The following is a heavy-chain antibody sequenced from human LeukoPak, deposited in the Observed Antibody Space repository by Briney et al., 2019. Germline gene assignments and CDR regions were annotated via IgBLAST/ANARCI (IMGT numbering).Heavy chain of an antibody. Sequence: GGSLRLSCAASGFTVSSNYLSWVRQAPGKGLEWVSVIYRGGSTYSADSVKGRFTISRDNSRDTLYLQMNSLRAEDTSVYYCARSREGVGHFDSWGQGTLVTVSS. CDR1: GFTVSSNY. CDR3: ARSREGVGHFDS. V-gene: IGHV3-66*02. D-gene: IGHD3-10*01. J-gene: IGHJ4*02. CDR2: IYRGGST.